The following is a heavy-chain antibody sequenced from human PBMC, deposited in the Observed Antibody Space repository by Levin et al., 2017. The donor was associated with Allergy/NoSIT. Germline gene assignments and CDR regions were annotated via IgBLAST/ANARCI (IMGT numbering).Heavy chain of an antibody. V-gene: IGHV3-23*01. Sequence: GESLKISCAASGFTFSSYAMSWVRQAPGKGLEWVSAISGSGGSTYYADSVKGRFTISRDNSKNTLYLQMNSLRAEDTAVYYCAKDLLRANWGNNYGYWGQGTLVTVSS. J-gene: IGHJ4*02. D-gene: IGHD7-27*01. CDR1: GFTFSSYA. CDR3: AKDLLRANWGNNYGY. CDR2: ISGSGGST.